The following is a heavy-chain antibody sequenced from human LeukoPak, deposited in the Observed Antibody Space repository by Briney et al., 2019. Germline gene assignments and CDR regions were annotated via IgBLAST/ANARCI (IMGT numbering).Heavy chain of an antibody. Sequence: SETLSLTCTVSGGSISSYYWSWLRQPAGKGLEWIGRIYTSGSTNYNPSLTSRVTMSVDTSKNQFSLKLSSVTAADTAVYYCARDEFLNGFDPWGQGTLVTVSS. CDR3: ARDEFLNGFDP. J-gene: IGHJ5*02. CDR2: IYTSGST. V-gene: IGHV4-4*07. CDR1: GGSISSYY. D-gene: IGHD3-10*01.